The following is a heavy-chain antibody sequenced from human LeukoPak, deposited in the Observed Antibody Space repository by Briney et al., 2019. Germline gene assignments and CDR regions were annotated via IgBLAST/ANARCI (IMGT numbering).Heavy chain of an antibody. CDR2: INPNSGGT. J-gene: IGHJ6*02. CDR3: ARLIGGSGSYYKFYYYYGMDV. V-gene: IGHV1-2*02. D-gene: IGHD3-10*01. Sequence: GASVKVSCKASGYTFTGYYMHWVRQAPGQGLEWMGWINPNSGGTNYAQKFQGRVTMTRDTSISTAYMELSRLRSDDTAVYYCARLIGGSGSYYKFYYYYGMDVWGQGTTVTVSS. CDR1: GYTFTGYY.